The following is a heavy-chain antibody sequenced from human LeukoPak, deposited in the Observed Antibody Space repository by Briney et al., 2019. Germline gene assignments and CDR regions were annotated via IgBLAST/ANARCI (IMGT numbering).Heavy chain of an antibody. D-gene: IGHD3-3*01. V-gene: IGHV3-11*04. CDR3: ARVKKNGFWSGYSPNWFDP. CDR1: GFTFSDYY. CDR2: ISSSGSTI. Sequence: PGGSLRLSCAASGFTFSDYYMSWIRQAPGKGLEWVSYISSSGSTIYYADSVKGRFTISRDNAKNSLYLQMNSLRAEDTAVYYCARVKKNGFWSGYSPNWFDPWGQGTLVTVSS. J-gene: IGHJ5*02.